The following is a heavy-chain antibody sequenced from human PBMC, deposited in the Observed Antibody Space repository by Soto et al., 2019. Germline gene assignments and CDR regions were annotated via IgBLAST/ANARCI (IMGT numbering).Heavy chain of an antibody. J-gene: IGHJ4*02. CDR2: ISGSGDTT. CDR3: AQGPRFWVY. D-gene: IGHD3-3*01. Sequence: GGSLRLSCAASGFTFSTFAMTWVRQAPGKGLEWVSAISGSGDTTFHADSVKGRFTISRDNSKNTLYLRMNSLRAEDTALYYCAQGPRFWVYWGKGPLVTVSS. CDR1: GFTFSTFA. V-gene: IGHV3-23*01.